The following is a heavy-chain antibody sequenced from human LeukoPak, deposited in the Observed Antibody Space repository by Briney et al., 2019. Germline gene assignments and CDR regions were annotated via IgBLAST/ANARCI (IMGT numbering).Heavy chain of an antibody. Sequence: GASVKVSCKASGYTFTGYYMHWERQAPGQGLEWMGWINPNSGGTNYAQKFQGRVTMTRDTSISTAYMELSRLRSDDTAVYYCARGIVVVIAIISMDVWGKGTTVTVSS. V-gene: IGHV1-2*02. J-gene: IGHJ6*03. CDR1: GYTFTGYY. D-gene: IGHD2-21*01. CDR2: INPNSGGT. CDR3: ARGIVVVIAIISMDV.